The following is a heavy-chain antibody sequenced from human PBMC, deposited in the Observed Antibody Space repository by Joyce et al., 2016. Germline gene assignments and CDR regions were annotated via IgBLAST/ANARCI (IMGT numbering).Heavy chain of an antibody. CDR2: IGASGGGR. J-gene: IGHJ3*01. CDR3: ARAMTVVVAYTLRDGFDV. CDR1: QSRSNHYG. D-gene: IGHD2-15*01. Sequence: SCKVSQSRSNHYGMDWVRQAPGTGLEWVSAIGASGGGRYYADSVQGRFTVSRDNSKNMMYLQMTSLQIEDTAIYYCARAMTVVVAYTLRDGFDVWGQGTMVAVSS. V-gene: IGHV3-23*01.